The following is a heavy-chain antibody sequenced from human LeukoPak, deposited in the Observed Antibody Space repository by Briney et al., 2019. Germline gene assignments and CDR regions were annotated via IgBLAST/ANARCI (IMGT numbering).Heavy chain of an antibody. D-gene: IGHD2-15*01. CDR2: IYYSGST. Sequence: PSETLSLTCTVSGGSISSHYWSWIRQPPGKGLEWIGYIYYSGSTNYNPSLKSRVTISVDTSKNQFSLKLSSVTAADTAVYYCASCSGGSCYSGYYGMDVWGQGTTVTVSS. CDR3: ASCSGGSCYSGYYGMDV. V-gene: IGHV4-59*08. CDR1: GGSISSHY. J-gene: IGHJ6*02.